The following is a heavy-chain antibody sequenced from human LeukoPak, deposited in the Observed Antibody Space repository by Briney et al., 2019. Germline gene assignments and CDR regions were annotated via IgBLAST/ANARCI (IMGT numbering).Heavy chain of an antibody. V-gene: IGHV3-33*06. CDR1: GFTYSHYG. CDR3: AKDAQRGFDYSNSLEY. CDR2: IWYDAIEK. J-gene: IGHJ4*02. D-gene: IGHD4-11*01. Sequence: PGGSLSLSCVASGFTYSHYGMHWVRQAAGKGVEGVAVIWYDAIEKYYGDDVKGRFTISRDNSRNTLYLQMNSLRVEDTAVYYCAKDAQRGFDYSNSLEYWGQGTLVTVSS.